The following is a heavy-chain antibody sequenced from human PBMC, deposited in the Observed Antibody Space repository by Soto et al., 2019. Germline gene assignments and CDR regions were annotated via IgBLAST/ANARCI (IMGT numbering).Heavy chain of an antibody. CDR3: ARDRSITIFGVVPLEHWYFDL. D-gene: IGHD3-3*01. CDR2: ISSSSSYI. CDR1: GFIFSSYS. V-gene: IGHV3-21*01. J-gene: IGHJ2*01. Sequence: EVQLVESGGGLVKPGGSLRLSCAASGFIFSSYSMNWVRQAPGKGLEWVSSISSSSSYIYYADSVKGRFTISRDNAKNSLYLQMNSLRAEDTAVYYCARDRSITIFGVVPLEHWYFDLWGRGTLVTVSS.